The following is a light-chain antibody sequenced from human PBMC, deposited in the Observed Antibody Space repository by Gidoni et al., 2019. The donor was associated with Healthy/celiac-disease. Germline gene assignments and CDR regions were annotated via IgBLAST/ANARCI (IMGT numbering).Light chain of an antibody. CDR3: QQYGSSPPIT. J-gene: IGKJ5*01. V-gene: IGKV3-20*01. CDR2: GAS. CDR1: QSVRSSY. Sequence: EIGLTQPPGTLSLSPGERATLSCRASQSVRSSYLAWYQQKPGQAPRLLIYGASSRATGIPDRFSGSGSGTDFTLTISRLEPEDFAVYYCQQYGSSPPITFGQGTRLEIK.